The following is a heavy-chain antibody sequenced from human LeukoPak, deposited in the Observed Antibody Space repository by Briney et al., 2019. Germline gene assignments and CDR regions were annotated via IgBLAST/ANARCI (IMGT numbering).Heavy chain of an antibody. V-gene: IGHV3-66*01. CDR2: IYSGGNT. CDR3: AREGGSGNPNSRGSKRGFDY. Sequence: GGSLRLSCAASGFTVSSDYMTWVRQAPAKGLEWVSVIYSGGNTYYADSVKGRFIISRDISKNTLYLQMNSLRVEDTAVYYCAREGGSGNPNSRGSKRGFDYWGQGTLVTVSS. CDR1: GFTVSSDY. D-gene: IGHD3-22*01. J-gene: IGHJ4*02.